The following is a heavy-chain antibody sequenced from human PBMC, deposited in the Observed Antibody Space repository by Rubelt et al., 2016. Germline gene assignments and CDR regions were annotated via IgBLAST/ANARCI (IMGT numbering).Heavy chain of an antibody. CDR3: ARPVVPAAISVGWFDP. Sequence: VRQPPGKGLEWIGEIYHSGSTNYNPSLKSRVTISVDTSKNQFSLKLSSVTAADTAVYYCARPVVPAAISVGWFDPWGQGTLVTVSS. V-gene: IGHV4-4*02. CDR2: IYHSGST. D-gene: IGHD2-2*01. J-gene: IGHJ5*02.